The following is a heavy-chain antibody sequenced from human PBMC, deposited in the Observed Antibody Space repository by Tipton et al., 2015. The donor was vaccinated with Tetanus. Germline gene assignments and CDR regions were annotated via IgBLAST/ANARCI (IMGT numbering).Heavy chain of an antibody. V-gene: IGHV3-30*07. D-gene: IGHD2-15*01. CDR3: AKSHGYCSGGSCYYYYGMDV. CDR1: GFSFSTFA. CDR2: ILYDGTNN. Sequence: SLRLSCAASGFSFSTFAIHWVRQAPGKGLEWVAVILYDGTNNYYADSVKGRFTISRDNSKNTLYLQMNSLRAEDTAVYYCAKSHGYCSGGSCYYYYGMDVWGQGTTVTVSS. J-gene: IGHJ6*02.